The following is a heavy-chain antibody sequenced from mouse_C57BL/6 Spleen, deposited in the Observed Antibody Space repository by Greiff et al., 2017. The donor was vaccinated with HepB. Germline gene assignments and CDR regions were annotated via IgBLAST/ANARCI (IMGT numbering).Heavy chain of an antibody. D-gene: IGHD2-4*01. J-gene: IGHJ1*03. CDR2: ISSGSSTI. CDR1: GFTFSDYG. V-gene: IGHV5-17*01. Sequence: VQLKESGGGLVKPGGSLKLSCAASGFTFSDYGMHWVRQAPEKGLEWVAYISSGSSTIYYADTVKGRFTISRDNAKNTLFLQMTSLRSEDTAMYYCARTYDYDWYFDVWGTGTTVTVSS. CDR3: ARTYDYDWYFDV.